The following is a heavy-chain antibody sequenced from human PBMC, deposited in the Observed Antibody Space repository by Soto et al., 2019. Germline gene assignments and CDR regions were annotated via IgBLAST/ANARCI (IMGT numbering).Heavy chain of an antibody. CDR1: GSSLARGVFY. D-gene: IGHD3-9*01. V-gene: IGHV4-31*11. CDR2: FYYSGRT. CDR3: ATYDDILSGPMGHVNY. J-gene: IGHJ4*02. Sequence: QVQLPESGPGAVKASQTLSLTCACSGSSLARGVFYWIWIRPYPGKGLEWIGDFYYSGRTRYNPPLKSRITISVDTSKNQFSLDLSSVTAADTALYYCATYDDILSGPMGHVNYGGQGILVTVTS.